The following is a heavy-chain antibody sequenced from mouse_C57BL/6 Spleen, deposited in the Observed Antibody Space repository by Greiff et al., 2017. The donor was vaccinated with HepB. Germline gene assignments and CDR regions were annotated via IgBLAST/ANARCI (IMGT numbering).Heavy chain of an antibody. CDR2: IDPETGGT. Sequence: QVQLQQSGAELVRPGASVTLSCKASGYTFTDYEMHWVKQTPVHGLEWIGAIDPETGGTAYNQKFKGKAILTADKSSSTAYMELRSLTSEDSAVYYCTRWGYSNYAVAYWGQGTLVTVSA. J-gene: IGHJ3*01. CDR1: GYTFTDYE. D-gene: IGHD2-5*01. V-gene: IGHV1-15*01. CDR3: TRWGYSNYAVAY.